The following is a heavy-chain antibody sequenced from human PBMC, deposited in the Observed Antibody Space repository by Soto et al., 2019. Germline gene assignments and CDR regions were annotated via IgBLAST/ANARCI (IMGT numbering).Heavy chain of an antibody. V-gene: IGHV4-30-2*01. Sequence: QLQLQESGSGLVKPSQTLSLTCAVSGGSISCGGYSWSWIRQPPGQGLEWIGYIYHSGSTYYNPSLKSRVNKSVDRYKIQCSLKLSSVTAADTAVYYCARAGGLAGVAVAYWGQGTLVTVSS. J-gene: IGHJ4*02. D-gene: IGHD6-19*01. CDR3: ARAGGLAGVAVAY. CDR1: GGSISCGGYS. CDR2: IYHSGST.